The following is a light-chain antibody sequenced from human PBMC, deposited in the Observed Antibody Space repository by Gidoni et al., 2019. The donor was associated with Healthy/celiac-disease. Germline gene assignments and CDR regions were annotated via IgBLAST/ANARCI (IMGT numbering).Light chain of an antibody. CDR3: MQALQTPRT. J-gene: IGKJ1*01. V-gene: IGKV2-28*01. CDR1: HSLLHSNGYNY. CDR2: LGS. Sequence: DLVMTQSPLSLPVTPGEPASISCRSSHSLLHSNGYNYVDWYLQKPGQSPQLLIYLGSNRASGVPDRCSGSGSGTDVTLKISRVEAEDVGVYYCMQALQTPRTFGQGTKVEIK.